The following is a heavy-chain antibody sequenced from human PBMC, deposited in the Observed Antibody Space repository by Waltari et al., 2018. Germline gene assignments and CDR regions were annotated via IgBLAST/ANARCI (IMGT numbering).Heavy chain of an antibody. V-gene: IGHV3-23*01. CDR2: ISGSGGST. D-gene: IGHD6-6*01. J-gene: IGHJ4*02. Sequence: EVQLLESGGGLVQPGGSLRLSCAASGFTFSSYAMSWVRQAPGKGLEWVSAISGSGGSTDYADSGKGRFTISRDNSKNTLYLQMNSLRAEDTAVYYCAKDRWSSIAARSDYWGQGTLVTVSS. CDR3: AKDRWSSIAARSDY. CDR1: GFTFSSYA.